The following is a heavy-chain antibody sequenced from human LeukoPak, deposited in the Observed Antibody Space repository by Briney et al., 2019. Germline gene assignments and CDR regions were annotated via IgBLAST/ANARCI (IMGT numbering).Heavy chain of an antibody. D-gene: IGHD6-19*01. CDR1: GFTFSSYA. CDR3: AKDPRIAVAGTTFDY. Sequence: PGGSLRLPCAASGFTFSSYAMSWVRQAPGKGLEWVSAISGSGGSTYYADSVKGRFTISRDNSKNTLYLQMNSLRAEDTAVYYCAKDPRIAVAGTTFDYWGQGTLVTVSS. CDR2: ISGSGGST. V-gene: IGHV3-23*01. J-gene: IGHJ4*02.